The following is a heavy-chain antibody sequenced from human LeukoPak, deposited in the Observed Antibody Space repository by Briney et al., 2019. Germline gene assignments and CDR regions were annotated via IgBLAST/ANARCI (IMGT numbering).Heavy chain of an antibody. Sequence: PGGSLRLSCAASGFTFKLYWMHWVRQVPGKGPVWVARINDDGSDTVYADSVKGRFTISRDDAKNMLFLQMNSLGGEDTAVYHCVRGGPSTWFWGQGTLVTVSS. V-gene: IGHV3-74*01. CDR2: INDDGSDT. D-gene: IGHD3-22*01. CDR1: GFTFKLYW. J-gene: IGHJ4*02. CDR3: VRGGPSTWF.